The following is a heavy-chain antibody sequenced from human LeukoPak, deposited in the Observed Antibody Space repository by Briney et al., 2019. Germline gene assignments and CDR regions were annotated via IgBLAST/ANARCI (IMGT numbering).Heavy chain of an antibody. CDR1: GDSISSSNCY. CDR2: IYFSGGT. CDR3: ARHPSGRMWLQQGGWFDP. V-gene: IGHV4-39*01. Sequence: SETLSLTCTVSGDSISSSNCYWGWIRQPPGKGLEWIGSIYFSGGTYYNASLKSRVTISVDTSKNQFSLKLSSVTAADTAVYYCARHPSGRMWLQQGGWFDPWGQGTLVTVSS. J-gene: IGHJ5*02. D-gene: IGHD5-24*01.